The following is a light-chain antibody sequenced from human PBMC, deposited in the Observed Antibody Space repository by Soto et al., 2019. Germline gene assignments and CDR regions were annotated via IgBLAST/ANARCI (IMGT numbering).Light chain of an antibody. CDR3: SSYTSSTLGV. V-gene: IGLV2-14*03. CDR2: DVS. J-gene: IGLJ1*01. Sequence: QSVLTQPASVSGSPGQSITISCTGTSSDVGGYNYVSWYQQHPGEAPKIIIYDVSSRPSGVSYRFSGSKSGNTASLTISGLQSEDEADYYCSSYTSSTLGVFGTGTKVTVL. CDR1: SSDVGGYNY.